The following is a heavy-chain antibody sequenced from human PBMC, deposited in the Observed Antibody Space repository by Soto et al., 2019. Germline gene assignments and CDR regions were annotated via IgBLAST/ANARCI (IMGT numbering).Heavy chain of an antibody. CDR3: EHKGAGYRGFKY. V-gene: IGHV2-5*02. J-gene: IGHJ4*02. D-gene: IGHD5-12*01. CDR1: GFSLSTSGVG. CDR2: IYWDDDK. Sequence: QITLKESGPTLVKPTQTLTLACTFSGFSLSTSGVGVGWSRQPPGKALEWLALIYWDDDKRYSPSLKSRLTITKDTSKNQVVLTMTNMDPVDTATYYCEHKGAGYRGFKYWGQGTLVTVSS.